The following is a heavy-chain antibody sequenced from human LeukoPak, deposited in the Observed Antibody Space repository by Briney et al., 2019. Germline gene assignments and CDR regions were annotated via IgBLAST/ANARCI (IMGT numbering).Heavy chain of an antibody. Sequence: ASVKVSCKASGYTFTSYGISWVRQAPGQGLEWMGWISAYNGDTNYAQKLQGRVTMTTDTSTSTAYMELRSLRSDDTAVYYCARYCSSTSCYRHFDCWGQGTLVTVSS. CDR3: ARYCSSTSCYRHFDC. CDR1: GYTFTSYG. CDR2: ISAYNGDT. V-gene: IGHV1-18*04. D-gene: IGHD2-2*02. J-gene: IGHJ4*02.